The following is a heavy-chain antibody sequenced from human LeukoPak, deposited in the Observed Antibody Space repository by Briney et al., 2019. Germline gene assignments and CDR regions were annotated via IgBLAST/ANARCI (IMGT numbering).Heavy chain of an antibody. CDR3: ARHTDGLGYFQH. J-gene: IGHJ1*01. V-gene: IGHV4-59*08. CDR1: GGSISSYY. CDR2: IYYSGRT. Sequence: SETLSLTCTVSGGSISSYYWSWIRQPPGKGLEWIGYIYYSGRTKYNPSLKSRVTISVDTSKNQFSLKLSSVTAADTAVYYCARHTDGLGYFQHWGQGTLVTVSS. D-gene: IGHD2-8*01.